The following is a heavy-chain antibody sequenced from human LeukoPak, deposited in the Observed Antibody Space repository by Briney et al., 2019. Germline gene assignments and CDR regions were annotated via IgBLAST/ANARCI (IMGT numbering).Heavy chain of an antibody. CDR1: GGSINTGDYY. V-gene: IGHV4-31*03. J-gene: IGHJ4*02. CDR3: ARETFHCTTTICYSYYFDF. D-gene: IGHD2-2*01. Sequence: SETLSLTCSVSGGSINTGDYYWSWIRQHPGKGLEWIGYIYHSGNTYYNPSLKSRLTISVDTSKNQFSLKLSSVTAADTAVYYCARETFHCTTTICYSYYFDFWGQGILVTVSS. CDR2: IYHSGNT.